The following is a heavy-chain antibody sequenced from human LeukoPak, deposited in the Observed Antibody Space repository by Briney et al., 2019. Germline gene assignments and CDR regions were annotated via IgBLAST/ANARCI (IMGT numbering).Heavy chain of an antibody. D-gene: IGHD3-22*01. CDR3: ASGVYDSSGYYYFQH. CDR1: GYTFTSYG. V-gene: IGHV1-18*01. Sequence: GASVKVSCKASGYTFTSYGISWVRQAPGQGLEWMGWISAYNGNTNYAQKFQGRVTITADESTSTAYMELSSLRSEDTAVYYCASGVYDSSGYYYFQHWGQGTLVTVSS. CDR2: ISAYNGNT. J-gene: IGHJ1*01.